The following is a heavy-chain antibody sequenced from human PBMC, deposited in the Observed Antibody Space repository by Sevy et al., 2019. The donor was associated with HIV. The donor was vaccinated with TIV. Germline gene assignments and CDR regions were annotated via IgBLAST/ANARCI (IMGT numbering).Heavy chain of an antibody. D-gene: IGHD6-19*01. CDR3: ARHNSFCDGSSGWYAPLDAFDI. V-gene: IGHV5-51*01. CDR1: GYSFTSYW. Sequence: GESLKISCKGSGYSFTSYWIGWVRQMPGKGLEWMGIIYPGDSDTRYSPSFQGQVTISADKSISTAYLQCSSLKASDTAMYYGARHNSFCDGSSGWYAPLDAFDIWGQGTMVTVSS. CDR2: IYPGDSDT. J-gene: IGHJ3*02.